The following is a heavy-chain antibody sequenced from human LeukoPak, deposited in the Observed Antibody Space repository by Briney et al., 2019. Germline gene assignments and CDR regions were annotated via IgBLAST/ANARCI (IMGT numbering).Heavy chain of an antibody. CDR3: ARGLPHRRYYDSSGYYSYYFDY. D-gene: IGHD3-22*01. CDR1: GYTFTSYG. V-gene: IGHV1-18*01. J-gene: IGHJ4*02. Sequence: ASVKVSCKASGYTFTSYGIIWVRQAPGQGLEWMGWISGYNGNTKYAQKFQGRVTMTTDTSTSTAYVELRSLRSDDTAVYYCARGLPHRRYYDSSGYYSYYFDYWGQGTLVTVSS. CDR2: ISGYNGNT.